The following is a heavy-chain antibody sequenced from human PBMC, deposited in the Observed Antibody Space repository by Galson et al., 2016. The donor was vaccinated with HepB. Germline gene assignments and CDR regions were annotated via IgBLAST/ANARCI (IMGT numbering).Heavy chain of an antibody. V-gene: IGHV4-31*03. J-gene: IGHJ4*02. Sequence: TLSLTCSVSGGSITTGDHYWSWLRQHPGKGLEWIGYIHSNENTYYNPSLNDRVTISLATSQNQFSLEVTSVTAADSAMYYCARAGFSYDASGTSHLRVVNFDYWGQGTLVAVSS. D-gene: IGHD3-10*01. CDR1: GGSITTGDHY. CDR3: ARAGFSYDASGTSHLRVVNFDY. CDR2: IHSNENT.